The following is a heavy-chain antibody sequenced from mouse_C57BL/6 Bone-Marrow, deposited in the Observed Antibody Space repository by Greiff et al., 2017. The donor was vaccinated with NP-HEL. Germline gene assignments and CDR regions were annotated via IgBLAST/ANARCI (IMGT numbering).Heavy chain of an antibody. Sequence: EVQVVESGGGLVQPKGSLKLSCAASGFTFNTYAMHWVRQAPGKGLEWVARIRSKSSNYATYYADSVKDRFTISRDDSQSMLYLQMNNLKTEDTAMYYCVRGGLLLRPYWYFEVWGTGTTVTVAS. CDR1: GFTFNTYA. CDR2: IRSKSSNYAT. V-gene: IGHV10-3*01. J-gene: IGHJ1*03. D-gene: IGHD1-1*01. CDR3: VRGGLLLRPYWYFEV.